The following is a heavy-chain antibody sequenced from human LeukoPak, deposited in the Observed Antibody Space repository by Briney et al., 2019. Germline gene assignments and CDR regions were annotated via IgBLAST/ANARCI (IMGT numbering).Heavy chain of an antibody. Sequence: PSETLSLTCTVSGGSISSYYWSWIRQPPGKGLEWIGYIYYSGSTNYNPSLKSRVTISVDTSKNQFSLKLSSVTAADTAVYYCARGERYCSGGSCPGGMDVWGQGTTVTVSS. CDR3: ARGERYCSGGSCPGGMDV. D-gene: IGHD2-15*01. CDR1: GGSISSYY. J-gene: IGHJ6*02. CDR2: IYYSGST. V-gene: IGHV4-59*01.